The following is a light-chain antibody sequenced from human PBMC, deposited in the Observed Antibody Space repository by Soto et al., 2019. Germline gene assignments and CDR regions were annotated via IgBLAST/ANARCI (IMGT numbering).Light chain of an antibody. CDR1: QSVISDY. CDR2: GAS. J-gene: IGKJ2*01. V-gene: IGKV3-20*01. CDR3: QQYGSSVFT. Sequence: ETVLTQSPGTLSLSPGETATLSCRASQSVISDYLAWYQQKPDQAPRLVIYGASGRAAGIPDRFNGSGSGTDFTLTISRLEPEDFAMYYCQQYGSSVFTFGQGTKREIK.